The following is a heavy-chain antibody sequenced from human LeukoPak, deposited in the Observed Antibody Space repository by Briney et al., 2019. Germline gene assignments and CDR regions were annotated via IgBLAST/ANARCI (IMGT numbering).Heavy chain of an antibody. V-gene: IGHV3-48*03. CDR2: ISTSGNTI. J-gene: IGHJ4*02. D-gene: IGHD4-17*01. CDR3: ARDLAGTTGSFDY. Sequence: TGGSLRLSCAASGFTFSSYEFNWVRQAPGKGLEWISYISTSGNTIFYADSVKGRFAISRDSAKNSLYLQMNSLRAEDTAVYYCARDLAGTTGSFDYWAQGTLVTVSS. CDR1: GFTFSSYE.